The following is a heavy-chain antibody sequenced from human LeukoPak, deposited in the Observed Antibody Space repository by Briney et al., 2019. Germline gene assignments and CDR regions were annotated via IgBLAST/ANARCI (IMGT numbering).Heavy chain of an antibody. Sequence: GGSLRLSCAASGFTFDDYAMHWVRQAPGKGLEWVSLISWDGGSTYYADSVKGRFTIYRDNSKNSLYLQMNSLRAEDTALYYCAKDYGDYGSYYYYYMDVWGKGTTVTVSS. V-gene: IGHV3-43D*03. J-gene: IGHJ6*03. CDR2: ISWDGGST. CDR1: GFTFDDYA. D-gene: IGHD4-17*01. CDR3: AKDYGDYGSYYYYYMDV.